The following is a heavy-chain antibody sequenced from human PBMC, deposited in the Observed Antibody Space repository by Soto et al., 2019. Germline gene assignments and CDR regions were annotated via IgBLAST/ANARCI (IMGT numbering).Heavy chain of an antibody. CDR3: ARGGDYGPWYFDY. CDR2: INPNSGGT. J-gene: IGHJ4*02. D-gene: IGHD4-17*01. CDR1: GYTFTGYY. Sequence: ASVKVSCKASGYTFTGYYIHWVRQAPGQGLEWMGWINPNSGGTNYAQKFQGWVTMTRDTSISTAYMELSRLRSDDTAVYYCARGGDYGPWYFDYWGQGTLVTVSS. V-gene: IGHV1-2*04.